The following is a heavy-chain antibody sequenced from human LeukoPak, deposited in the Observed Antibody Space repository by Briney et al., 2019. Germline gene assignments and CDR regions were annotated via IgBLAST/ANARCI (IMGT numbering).Heavy chain of an antibody. CDR3: ASHLYYFDY. CDR2: INHSGST. Sequence: GSLRLSCAASGFTFSSHSMNWIRQPPGKGLEWIGEINHSGSTNYNPSLKSRVTISVDTSKNQFSLKLSSVTAADTAVYYCASHLYYFDYWGQGTLVTVSS. V-gene: IGHV4-34*01. CDR1: GFTFSSHS. J-gene: IGHJ4*02.